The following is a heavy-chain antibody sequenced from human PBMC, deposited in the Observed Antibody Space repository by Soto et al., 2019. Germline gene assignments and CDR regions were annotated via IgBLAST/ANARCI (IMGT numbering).Heavy chain of an antibody. Sequence: QLQLQESGPGLVKPSETLSLTCTVSGGSISTSPYYWGWIRQPPGKGLEWIGSTHSSGSTYYNPSLKSRVTIAVDTSKNQISLKLSSVTAADTAVYYCARRGVERGMDVWGQGTRVTVSS. CDR3: ARRGVERGMDV. J-gene: IGHJ6*02. D-gene: IGHD3-10*01. CDR2: THSSGST. CDR1: GGSISTSPYY. V-gene: IGHV4-39*01.